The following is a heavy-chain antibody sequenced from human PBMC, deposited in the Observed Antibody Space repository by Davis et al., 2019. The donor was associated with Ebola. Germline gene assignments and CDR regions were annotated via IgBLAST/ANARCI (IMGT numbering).Heavy chain of an antibody. Sequence: ASVKVSCKASGYTFTSYGISWVRQAPGQGLEWMGWINPNSGGTNYAQKFQGRVTMTRDTSISTAYMELSRLRSDDTAVYYCARGGTGWTTVTQEFDYWGQGTLVTVSS. CDR3: ARGGTGWTTVTQEFDY. V-gene: IGHV1-2*02. CDR1: GYTFTSYG. D-gene: IGHD4-17*01. J-gene: IGHJ4*02. CDR2: INPNSGGT.